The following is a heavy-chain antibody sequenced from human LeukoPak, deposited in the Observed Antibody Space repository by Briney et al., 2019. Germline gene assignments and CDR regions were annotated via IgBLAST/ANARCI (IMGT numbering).Heavy chain of an antibody. V-gene: IGHV3-66*01. D-gene: IGHD2-21*01. CDR1: GFTVSSNY. J-gene: IGHJ4*02. Sequence: PGGSLRLSCTASGFTVSSNYMSWVRQAPGKGLEWVSVIYSGGSTYYADSVKGRFTISRDNSKNTLYLQMNSLRAEDTAVYYCARDLIRPQRKFDYWGQGTLVTVSS. CDR2: IYSGGST. CDR3: ARDLIRPQRKFDY.